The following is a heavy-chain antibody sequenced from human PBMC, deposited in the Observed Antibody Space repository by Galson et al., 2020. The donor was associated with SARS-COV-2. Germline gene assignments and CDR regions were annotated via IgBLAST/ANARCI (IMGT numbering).Heavy chain of an antibody. CDR3: STMGPD. Sequence: TGGPLRLSCAASGFSFSNEWMSWVRQAPGTGLEWVGRIKRKTDGETTDYAAPVKGRFTISRDDSKHTLYLQMNSLKTEDTAVYYCSTMGPDWGQGTLVTVSS. CDR2: IKRKTDGETT. V-gene: IGHV3-15*01. CDR1: GFSFSNEW. J-gene: IGHJ4*02. D-gene: IGHD2-2*01.